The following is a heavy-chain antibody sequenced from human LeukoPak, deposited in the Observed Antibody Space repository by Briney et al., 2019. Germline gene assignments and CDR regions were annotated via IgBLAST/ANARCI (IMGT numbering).Heavy chain of an antibody. V-gene: IGHV1-18*01. J-gene: IGHJ6*03. D-gene: IGHD6-13*01. CDR1: GYTFTSYG. Sequence: ASVKVSCKASGYTFTSYGISWVRQAPGQGLEWMGWISAYNGNTNYAQKLQGRVTMTTDTSTSTAYMELRSLRSDDTAVYYCAGVVGSSSWYPYYYYYMDVWGKGTTVTVSS. CDR3: AGVVGSSSWYPYYYYYMDV. CDR2: ISAYNGNT.